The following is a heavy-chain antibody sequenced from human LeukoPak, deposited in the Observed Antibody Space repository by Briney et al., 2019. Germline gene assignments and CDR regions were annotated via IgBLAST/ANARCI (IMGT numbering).Heavy chain of an antibody. CDR2: LSNSGSDI. V-gene: IGHV3-11*01. D-gene: IGHD7-27*01. CDR3: ARGHWGLDY. Sequence: PGGSLRLSCAVSGFTFSDHYMIWIRQAPGKGLEYISYLSNSGSDIFYADSVKGRFSISRDNAKNSLYLQMNSLRAEDTAMYYCARGHWGLDYWGQGTLVTVSS. J-gene: IGHJ4*02. CDR1: GFTFSDHY.